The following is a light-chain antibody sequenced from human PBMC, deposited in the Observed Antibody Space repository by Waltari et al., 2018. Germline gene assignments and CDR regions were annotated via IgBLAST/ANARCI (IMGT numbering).Light chain of an antibody. J-gene: IGLJ2*01. CDR2: EVS. V-gene: IGLV2-8*01. Sequence: QSALTQPPSASGSPGQSVTISCTGTSSDVGGYNYVSWYQHHPGKGPKLMIYEVSQRPSGVPDRFSGSKSGNTASLTVSGLQAEDEADYYCSSYGGSNNLLFGGGTKLTVL. CDR1: SSDVGGYNY. CDR3: SSYGGSNNLL.